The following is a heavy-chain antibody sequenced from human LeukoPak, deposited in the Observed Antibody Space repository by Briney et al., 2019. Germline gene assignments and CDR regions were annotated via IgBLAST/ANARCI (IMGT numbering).Heavy chain of an antibody. D-gene: IGHD2-15*01. J-gene: IGHJ5*02. Sequence: GASVKVSCKASGYTFTSYYMRWVRQAPGQGLEWMGIINPSGGSTSYAQKFQGRVTMTRDTSTSTVYMELSSLRSVDTAVYYCARDGVYCSGGSCYENWFDPWGQGTLVTVSS. CDR3: ARDGVYCSGGSCYENWFDP. CDR1: GYTFTSYY. CDR2: INPSGGST. V-gene: IGHV1-46*01.